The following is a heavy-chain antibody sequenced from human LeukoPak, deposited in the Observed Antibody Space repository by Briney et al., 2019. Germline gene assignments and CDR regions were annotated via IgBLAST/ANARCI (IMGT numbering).Heavy chain of an antibody. Sequence: ASVKVSCKASGYTFTSYGISWVRQAPGQRLEWMGWISAYNGNTNYAQKLQGRVTMTTDTSTSTAYMELRSLRSDDTAVYYCARDRYYDILTGYRRAEYFQHWGQGTLVTVSS. CDR1: GYTFTSYG. CDR2: ISAYNGNT. D-gene: IGHD3-9*01. J-gene: IGHJ1*01. CDR3: ARDRYYDILTGYRRAEYFQH. V-gene: IGHV1-18*01.